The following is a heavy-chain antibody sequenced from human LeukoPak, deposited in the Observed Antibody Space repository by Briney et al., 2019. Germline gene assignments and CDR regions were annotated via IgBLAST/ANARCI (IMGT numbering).Heavy chain of an antibody. J-gene: IGHJ4*02. V-gene: IGHV3-30-3*01. Sequence: PGGSLRLSCAASGFTFSSYAMHWVRQAPGKGLEWVAVISYDGSNKYYADSVKGRFTISRDNSKNTLYLQMNSLRAEDTAVYYCARATIAVAELDYWGQGTLVTVSS. CDR2: ISYDGSNK. CDR3: ARATIAVAELDY. CDR1: GFTFSSYA. D-gene: IGHD6-19*01.